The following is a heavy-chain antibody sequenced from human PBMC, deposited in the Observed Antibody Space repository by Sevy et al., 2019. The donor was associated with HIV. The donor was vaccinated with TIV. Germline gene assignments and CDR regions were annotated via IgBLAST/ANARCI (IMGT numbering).Heavy chain of an antibody. CDR1: GFSFSGSA. V-gene: IGHV3-73*01. D-gene: IGHD1-26*01. CDR3: AYSGSSSEGYYFDY. Sequence: GGSLRLSCAASGFSFSGSAMHWVRQASGKGLEWVGRIRMKANAYATAYATSVKGRFTVSREDSKNTAYLQMNNLKTEDTALYYCAYSGSSSEGYYFDYWGQGTLVTVSS. CDR2: IRMKANAYAT. J-gene: IGHJ4*02.